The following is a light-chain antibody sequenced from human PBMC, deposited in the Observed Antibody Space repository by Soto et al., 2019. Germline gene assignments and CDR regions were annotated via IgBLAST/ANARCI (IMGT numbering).Light chain of an antibody. Sequence: DVQLTQSPSLLSASVGDTVTITCRASQGIYIYLGWYQQKPGKAPKLLIYSASTLESGVPSRFSGSGSGTEYTLTISNLQPEDFATYYCQQLHSYPRTFGGGTKVEIK. V-gene: IGKV1-9*01. CDR2: SAS. CDR1: QGIYIY. J-gene: IGKJ4*01. CDR3: QQLHSYPRT.